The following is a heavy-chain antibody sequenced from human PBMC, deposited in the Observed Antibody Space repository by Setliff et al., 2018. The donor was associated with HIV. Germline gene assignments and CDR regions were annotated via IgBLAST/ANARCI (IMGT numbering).Heavy chain of an antibody. D-gene: IGHD3-10*01. CDR1: GYTFTNDA. Sequence: GASVKVSCKASGYTFTNDAIHWVRQAPGQRLEWMGWINTENGNTKYSEEFQGRVTITRDTSASTSYMVLSSLRSEDTAVYYCARGRSLVRGSGSPEYYYMDVWGKGTTVTVSS. V-gene: IGHV1-3*03. CDR3: ARGRSLVRGSGSPEYYYMDV. J-gene: IGHJ6*03. CDR2: INTENGNT.